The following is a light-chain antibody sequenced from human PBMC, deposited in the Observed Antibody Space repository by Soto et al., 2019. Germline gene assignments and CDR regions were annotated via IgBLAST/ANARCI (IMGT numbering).Light chain of an antibody. CDR3: SSYAGSNNLV. V-gene: IGLV2-11*01. CDR2: DVT. Sequence: QSALTQPRSVSGSPGQSVTISCTGTISDVAGYNYVSWYQHHPGKAPKLLISDVTKRPSWVPDRFSGSKSGSTASLTISELQAEDEADYYCSSYAGSNNLVFGGGPKLTVL. J-gene: IGLJ2*01. CDR1: ISDVAGYNY.